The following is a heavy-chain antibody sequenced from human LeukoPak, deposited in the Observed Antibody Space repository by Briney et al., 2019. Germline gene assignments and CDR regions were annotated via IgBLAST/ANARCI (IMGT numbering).Heavy chain of an antibody. Sequence: GGSLRLSCAASGFTFSSYAMHWVRQAPGKGLEWVAVISYDGSNKYYADSVKGRFTISRDNSKNTLYLQMNSLRAEVTAVYYCARVKPGGYGAFDIWGQGTMVTVSS. V-gene: IGHV3-30*04. D-gene: IGHD3-22*01. CDR2: ISYDGSNK. CDR3: ARVKPGGYGAFDI. CDR1: GFTFSSYA. J-gene: IGHJ3*02.